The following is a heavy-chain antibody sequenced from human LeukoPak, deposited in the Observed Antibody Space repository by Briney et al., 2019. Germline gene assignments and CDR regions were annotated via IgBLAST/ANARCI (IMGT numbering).Heavy chain of an antibody. V-gene: IGHV4-30-4*01. CDR3: ARAAADENSWYFFDY. CDR1: GGSVSSSNW. J-gene: IGHJ4*02. CDR2: IHYSGST. D-gene: IGHD1/OR15-1a*01. Sequence: SETLSLTCAVSGGSVSSSNWWTWLRQPPGKGLEWIGYIHYSGSTYYNPSLKSRVIISVDMSKNQFSLSLNSLTAADSAVYYCARAAADENSWYFFDYWGQGTLVTVSS.